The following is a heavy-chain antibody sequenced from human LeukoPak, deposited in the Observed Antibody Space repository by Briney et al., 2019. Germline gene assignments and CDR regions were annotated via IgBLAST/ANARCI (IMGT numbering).Heavy chain of an antibody. CDR3: ASLGRGWYYPIDY. V-gene: IGHV4-39*07. Sequence: PSETLSLTCTVSGGSNSSSSYYWGWIRQPPGKGLEWIGSIYYSGSTYYNPSLKSRDTISVDTSKNQFSLKLSSVTAADTAVYYCASLGRGWYYPIDYWGQGTLVTVPS. D-gene: IGHD6-19*01. CDR2: IYYSGST. CDR1: GGSNSSSSYY. J-gene: IGHJ4*02.